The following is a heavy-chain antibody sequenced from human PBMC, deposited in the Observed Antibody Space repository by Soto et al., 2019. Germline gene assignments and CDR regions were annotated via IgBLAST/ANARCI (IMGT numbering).Heavy chain of an antibody. V-gene: IGHV4-59*01. D-gene: IGHD3-22*01. CDR2: IYYSGST. CDR1: GGSISSYY. J-gene: IGHJ6*02. Sequence: QVQLQESGPGLVKPSETLSLTCTVSGGSISSYYWSWIRQPPGKGLEWIGYIYYSGSTNYTPALKSRVTIAVDTSKNQFSLKLSSVTAADTAVYYCARDLDYYDSSGYQPGMDVWGQGTTVTVSS. CDR3: ARDLDYYDSSGYQPGMDV.